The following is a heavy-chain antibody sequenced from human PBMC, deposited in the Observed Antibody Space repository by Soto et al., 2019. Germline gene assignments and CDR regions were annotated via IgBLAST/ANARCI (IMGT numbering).Heavy chain of an antibody. CDR1: GGTFSTYG. J-gene: IGHJ4*02. Sequence: QVQLVQSGAEVKKPGSSVKVSCKASGGTFSTYGMNWVRLAPGQGLEWMGGIIPKFGTTNYAQKFQGRVTITADESTHTAYMEVNYLRSEDTAVYFCARELDPYYGGNSHCLDYWGQGTLVTVSS. CDR3: ARELDPYYGGNSHCLDY. D-gene: IGHD4-17*01. CDR2: IIPKFGTT. V-gene: IGHV1-69*13.